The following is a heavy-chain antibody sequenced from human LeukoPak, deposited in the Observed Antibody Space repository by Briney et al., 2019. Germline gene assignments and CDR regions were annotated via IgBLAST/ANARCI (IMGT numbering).Heavy chain of an antibody. D-gene: IGHD7-27*01. J-gene: IGHJ4*02. CDR1: GGSISSFY. Sequence: PSETLSLTCAVSGGSISSFYWSWIRQPPGKGLEWIGYIYYSGSANYNPSLKSRVTISADTSKNQFSLKLYSVAAADTAVYYCATRKLGNDYWGQGTLVTVSS. CDR2: IYYSGSA. V-gene: IGHV4-59*01. CDR3: ATRKLGNDY.